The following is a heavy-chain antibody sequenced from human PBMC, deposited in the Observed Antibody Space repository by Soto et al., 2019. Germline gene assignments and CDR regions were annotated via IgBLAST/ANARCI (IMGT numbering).Heavy chain of an antibody. CDR1: GFTFSNAW. CDR2: IKSKTDGGTT. D-gene: IGHD3-3*01. V-gene: IGHV3-15*01. J-gene: IGHJ4*02. CDR3: TTDQAYDFWSGYYSYFDY. Sequence: GGSLRLSCAASGFTFSNAWMSWVRQAPGKGLEWVGRIKSKTDGGTTDYAAPVKGRFTISRDESKNTLYLQMNSLKTEDTAVYYCTTDQAYDFWSGYYSYFDYWGQGTLVTVSS.